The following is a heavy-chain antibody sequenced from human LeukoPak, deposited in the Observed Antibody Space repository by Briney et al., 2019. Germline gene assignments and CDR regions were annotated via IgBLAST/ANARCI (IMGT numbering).Heavy chain of an antibody. Sequence: SQTLSLTCTVSGGSISSGDYYWSWIRQPPGKGLEWIGYIYYSGSTYYNPSLKSRVTISVDTSKNQFSLKLSSVTAADTAVYYCARASFSYCSSTSCYTWFDPWGQGTLVTVSS. CDR1: GGSISSGDYY. CDR2: IYYSGST. V-gene: IGHV4-30-4*08. J-gene: IGHJ5*02. CDR3: ARASFSYCSSTSCYTWFDP. D-gene: IGHD2-2*02.